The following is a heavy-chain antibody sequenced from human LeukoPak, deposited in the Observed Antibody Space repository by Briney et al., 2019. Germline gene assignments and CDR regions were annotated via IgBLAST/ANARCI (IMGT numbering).Heavy chain of an antibody. CDR2: TYSGGST. V-gene: IGHV3-66*02. D-gene: IGHD3-16*02. CDR1: GLTVSINY. CDR3: AIMMYGVIAEYYFDY. Sequence: GRSLRLSCAASGLTVSINYMGWVRQAPGKGMEWVSVTYSGGSTYYANSVKGRFTISRDNSKNTLYLRMNSLRAEDTAVYYCAIMMYGVIAEYYFDYWGQGNLVTVSS. J-gene: IGHJ4*02.